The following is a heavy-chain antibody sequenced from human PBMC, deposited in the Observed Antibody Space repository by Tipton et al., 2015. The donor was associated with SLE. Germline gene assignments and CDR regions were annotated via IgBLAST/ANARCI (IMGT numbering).Heavy chain of an antibody. V-gene: IGHV4-61*02. Sequence: TLSLTCTVSGGSIGSASYYYNWIRQPAGRGLEWIGRVYNRGSTNYNPSLNSRVSISVDTSKNQFSLKLSSVTAADTAVYYCARERQGYGSEPFFDYWGQGTLVTVSS. J-gene: IGHJ4*02. CDR2: VYNRGST. CDR1: GGSIGSASYY. CDR3: ARERQGYGSEPFFDY. D-gene: IGHD3-10*01.